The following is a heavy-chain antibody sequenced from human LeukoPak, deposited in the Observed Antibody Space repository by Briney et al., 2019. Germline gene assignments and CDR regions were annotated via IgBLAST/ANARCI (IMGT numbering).Heavy chain of an antibody. Sequence: ASVKVSCKASGYTFTGYYMHWVRQAPGQGLEWMGWINPNSGGTNYAQKFQGRVTMTRDTSISTAYMELSRLRSDDTAVYYRARDKNWVGDSSGYFDYWGQGTLVTVSS. CDR1: GYTFTGYY. V-gene: IGHV1-2*02. CDR2: INPNSGGT. D-gene: IGHD3-22*01. CDR3: ARDKNWVGDSSGYFDY. J-gene: IGHJ4*02.